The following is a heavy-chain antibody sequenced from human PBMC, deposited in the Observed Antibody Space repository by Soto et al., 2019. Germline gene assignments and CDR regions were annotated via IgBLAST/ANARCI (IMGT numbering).Heavy chain of an antibody. V-gene: IGHV3-23*01. D-gene: IGHD3-16*01. CDR2: VSGCGGRT. CDR3: ARDPHGGAFDI. Sequence: EVQLLESGGGFVQPGGSLRLSCAASGFRLSSYGMTWVRQAPGKGLEWVSAVSGCGGRTYYADSVKGRFTVSRDKSKHTLDLQMNSLRPEDTAVYFCARDPHGGAFDIWGQGTMVTVSS. CDR1: GFRLSSYG. J-gene: IGHJ3*02.